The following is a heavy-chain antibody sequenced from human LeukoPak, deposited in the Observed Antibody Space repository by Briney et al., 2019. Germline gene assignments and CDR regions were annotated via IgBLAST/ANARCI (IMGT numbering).Heavy chain of an antibody. CDR1: GYTFTSYG. CDR3: ATEGPNSSGLEG. V-gene: IGHV1-8*02. Sequence: ASVKVSCKASGYTFTSYGISWVRQAPGQGLEWMGWMNPNSGNTGYAQKFQGRVTMTRNTSISTAYMELSSLRSEDTAVYYCATEGPNSSGLEGWGQGTLVTVSS. J-gene: IGHJ4*02. D-gene: IGHD6-19*01. CDR2: MNPNSGNT.